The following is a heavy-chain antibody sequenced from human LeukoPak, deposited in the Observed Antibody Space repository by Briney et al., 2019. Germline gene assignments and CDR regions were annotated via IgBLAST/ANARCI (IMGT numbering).Heavy chain of an antibody. CDR3: ARVGYSGYDVIDY. J-gene: IGHJ4*02. CDR1: GYTFTGYY. Sequence: ASAKVSCKASGYTFTGYYMHWVRQAPGQGLEWMGWINPNSGGTNYAQKFQGRVTMTRDTSISTAYMELSRLRSDDTAVYYCARVGYSGYDVIDYWGQGTLVTVSS. V-gene: IGHV1-2*02. CDR2: INPNSGGT. D-gene: IGHD5-12*01.